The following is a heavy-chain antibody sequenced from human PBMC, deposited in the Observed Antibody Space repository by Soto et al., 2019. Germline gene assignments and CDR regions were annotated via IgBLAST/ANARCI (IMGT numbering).Heavy chain of an antibody. CDR3: AKGRYYYDSSGSILFAY. CDR1: GFTFDDYA. D-gene: IGHD3-22*01. V-gene: IGHV3-9*01. Sequence: DVQLVESGGGLVQPGRSLRLSCAASGFTFDDYAMHWVRQAPGKGLEWVSGISWNSGSIGYADSVKGRFTISRDNAKNSLYLQMISLRAEDTALYYCAKGRYYYDSSGSILFAYWGQGTLVTVSS. CDR2: ISWNSGSI. J-gene: IGHJ4*02.